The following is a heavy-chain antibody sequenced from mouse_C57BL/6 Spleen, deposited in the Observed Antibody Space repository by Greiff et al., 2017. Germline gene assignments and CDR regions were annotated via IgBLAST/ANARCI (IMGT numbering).Heavy chain of an antibody. Sequence: VQLKESGAELVKPGASVKLSCTASGFNIKDYYMHWVKQRTEQGLEWIGRIHPEDGDTTYAPNFPGKATITADTSSNTAYLQLSSLTSEDTAVYYCARSRGVTTAMDYWGQGTSVTVSS. CDR2: IHPEDGDT. J-gene: IGHJ4*01. CDR1: GFNIKDYY. D-gene: IGHD2-1*01. V-gene: IGHV14-2*01. CDR3: ARSRGVTTAMDY.